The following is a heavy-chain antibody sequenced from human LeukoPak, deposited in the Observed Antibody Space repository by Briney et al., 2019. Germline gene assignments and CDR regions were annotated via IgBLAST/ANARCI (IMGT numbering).Heavy chain of an antibody. Sequence: SETLSLTCTVSNGHINNYYWSWVRHPPGKGLQWIGYIYYRGSTKYNPSLKSRVTISIDTSNDQVSLRLNSLTAADTAVYYCARSESGVQYFQHYFYIDAWGKGTTVTVSS. CDR3: ARSESGVQYFQHYFYIDA. CDR2: IYYRGST. CDR1: NGHINNYY. J-gene: IGHJ6*03. D-gene: IGHD2-2*01. V-gene: IGHV4-59*01.